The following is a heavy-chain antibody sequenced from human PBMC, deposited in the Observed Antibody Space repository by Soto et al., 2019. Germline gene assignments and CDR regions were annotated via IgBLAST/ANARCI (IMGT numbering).Heavy chain of an antibody. CDR2: LSRSGNTI. D-gene: IGHD6-19*01. J-gene: IGHJ3*02. Sequence: QVQLVESGGGLVQPGGSLRLSCAASGFTFGDYEMSWIRQAAGKGPEWVSFLSRSGNTIYYAASVKGRFSISRDNAENSLYLQMESLRGEDTDTDFCARSSGWYEAEAFDMWGQGTMVTVSA. CDR1: GFTFGDYE. CDR3: ARSSGWYEAEAFDM. V-gene: IGHV3-11*01.